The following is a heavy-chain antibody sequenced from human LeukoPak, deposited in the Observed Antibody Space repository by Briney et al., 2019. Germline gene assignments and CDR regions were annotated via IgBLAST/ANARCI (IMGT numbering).Heavy chain of an antibody. CDR2: IIPIFGTA. CDR1: GGTFSSYA. V-gene: IGHV1-69*05. Sequence: SVKVSCKASGGTFSSYAISWVRQAPGQGLEWMGRIIPIFGTANYAQKFRGRVTITTDESTSTAYMELSSLRSEDTAVYYCASHPGYCSSTSCYTFDPWGQGTLVTVSS. CDR3: ASHPGYCSSTSCYTFDP. D-gene: IGHD2-2*01. J-gene: IGHJ5*02.